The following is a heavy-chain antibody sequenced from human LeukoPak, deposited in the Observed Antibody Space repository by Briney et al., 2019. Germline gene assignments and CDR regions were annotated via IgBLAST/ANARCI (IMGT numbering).Heavy chain of an antibody. V-gene: IGHV3-48*01. Sequence: GGSLRLSCAASGFTFSSYSMNWVRQAPGKGLEWVSYISSSSSIIYYADSVKGRFTISRDNAKNSLYLQMNSLRAEDTAVYYCARDGGIVVVPAATYFDYWGQGTLVTVSS. CDR2: ISSSSSII. CDR1: GFTFSSYS. CDR3: ARDGGIVVVPAATYFDY. J-gene: IGHJ4*02. D-gene: IGHD2-2*01.